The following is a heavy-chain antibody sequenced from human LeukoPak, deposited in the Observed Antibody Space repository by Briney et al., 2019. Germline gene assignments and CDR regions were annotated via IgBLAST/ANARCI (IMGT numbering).Heavy chain of an antibody. J-gene: IGHJ4*02. V-gene: IGHV3-23*01. CDR1: GFTFSSYA. CDR3: AKEGRDGYNFYFDY. CDR2: ISGSGGST. D-gene: IGHD5-24*01. Sequence: GASLRLSCAASGFTFSSYAMSWVRQAPGEGLEWVSAISGSGGSTYYADSVKGRFTISRDNSKNTLYLQMNSLRAEDTAVYYCAKEGRDGYNFYFDYWGQGTLVTVSS.